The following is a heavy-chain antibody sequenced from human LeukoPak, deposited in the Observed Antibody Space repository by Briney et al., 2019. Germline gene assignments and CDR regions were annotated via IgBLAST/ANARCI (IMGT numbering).Heavy chain of an antibody. CDR2: IKQDGSEK. Sequence: GGSLRLSCAASGFSFSSYWMSWVRQAPGKGLEWVANIKQDGSEKYYVDSVKGRFTISRDNAKNSLYLHMNSLRAEDTAVYYCAKDQVGAIDYWGQGTLVTVSS. J-gene: IGHJ4*02. D-gene: IGHD1-26*01. V-gene: IGHV3-7*01. CDR3: AKDQVGAIDY. CDR1: GFSFSSYW.